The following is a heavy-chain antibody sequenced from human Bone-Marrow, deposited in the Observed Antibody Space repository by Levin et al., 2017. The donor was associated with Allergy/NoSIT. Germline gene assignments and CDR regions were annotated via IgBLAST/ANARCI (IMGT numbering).Heavy chain of an antibody. V-gene: IGHV3-48*01. D-gene: IGHD1-7*01. CDR2: ISSSGNSI. J-gene: IGHJ4*02. CDR3: ARDRLTGTTDLGY. Sequence: PGGSLRLSCAASGFTFSSYTMNWVRQGPGKGLEWVSYISSSGNSIYYADSVKGRFTISRDNVKNSLYLQMNSLRAEDTAVYYCARDRLTGTTDLGYWGQGTLVSVSS. CDR1: GFTFSSYT.